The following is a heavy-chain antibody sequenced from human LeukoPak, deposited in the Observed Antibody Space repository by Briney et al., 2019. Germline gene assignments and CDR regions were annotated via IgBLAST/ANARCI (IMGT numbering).Heavy chain of an antibody. Sequence: GSLRLSCAASGFIFNSYGMNWVRQPPGKGLEWIGEINHSGSTNYNPSLKSRVTISVDTSKNQFSLKLSSVTAADTAVYYCARRLSSEMATRRYNWFDPWGQGTLVTVSS. D-gene: IGHD5-24*01. CDR3: ARRLSSEMATRRYNWFDP. CDR1: GFIFNSYG. V-gene: IGHV4-34*01. J-gene: IGHJ5*02. CDR2: INHSGST.